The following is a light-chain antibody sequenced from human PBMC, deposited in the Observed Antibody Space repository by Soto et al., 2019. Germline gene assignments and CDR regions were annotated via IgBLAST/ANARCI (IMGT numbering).Light chain of an antibody. Sequence: EIVLTQSPATLSLSPGERATLACRASPSVGSNLAWYQHKPGQAPRLLIYSVSNRATGIPARISGSGSGTDFTLTISSLAPEDFAVYYCQQRSNWHPLFTFGPGTRVDIK. J-gene: IGKJ3*01. CDR2: SVS. CDR3: QQRSNWHPLFT. V-gene: IGKV3-11*01. CDR1: PSVGSN.